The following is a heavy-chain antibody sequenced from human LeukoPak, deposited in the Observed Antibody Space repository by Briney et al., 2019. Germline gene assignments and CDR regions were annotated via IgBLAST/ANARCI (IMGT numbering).Heavy chain of an antibody. CDR2: IYYSGST. V-gene: IGHV4-39*07. CDR1: GGSISSSSYY. D-gene: IGHD3-9*01. J-gene: IGHJ3*02. CDR3: ARMWYYDILTGYYPRDAFDI. Sequence: SSETLSLTCTVSGGSISSSSYYWGWIRQPPGKGLEWIGSIYYSGSTYYNPSLKSRVTISVDTSKNQFSLKLSSVTAADTAVYYCARMWYYDILTGYYPRDAFDIWGQGTMVTVSS.